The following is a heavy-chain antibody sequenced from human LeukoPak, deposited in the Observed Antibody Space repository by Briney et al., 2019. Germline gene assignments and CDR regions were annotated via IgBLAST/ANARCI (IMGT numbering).Heavy chain of an antibody. D-gene: IGHD6-13*01. Sequence: GSLRLSCAASGFTFSSYSMNWVRQAPGERPEWVSSISSSSTYIYYADSVKGRLTISRDDAKNSLFLQMNSLRAEDTAVYYCASISSWPEVDYWAREPWSPSPQ. CDR2: ISSSSTYI. CDR3: ASISSWPEVDY. J-gene: IGHJ4*02. CDR1: GFTFSSYS. V-gene: IGHV3-21*01.